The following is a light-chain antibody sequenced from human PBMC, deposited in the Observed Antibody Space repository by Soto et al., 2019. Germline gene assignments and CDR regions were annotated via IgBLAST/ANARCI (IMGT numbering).Light chain of an antibody. CDR1: RSNIGAVYD. V-gene: IGLV1-40*01. Sequence: QSVLTQPPSVSGAPGQRVPISCPGSRSNIGAVYDVHWYQHLPGTAPKLLIYGNTNRPSGVPDRFSGSKSGASASLAITGLQAEDEADYYCQSYDSSLSGYVFGTGTKLTVL. J-gene: IGLJ1*01. CDR2: GNT. CDR3: QSYDSSLSGYV.